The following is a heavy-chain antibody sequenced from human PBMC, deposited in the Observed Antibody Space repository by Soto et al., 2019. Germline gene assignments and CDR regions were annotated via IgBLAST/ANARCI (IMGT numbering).Heavy chain of an antibody. CDR3: ARAALGYCSGGSCAPDWFDP. CDR1: GYTFTGYY. CDR2: INPNSGGT. D-gene: IGHD2-15*01. J-gene: IGHJ5*02. V-gene: IGHV1-2*04. Sequence: ASVKVSCKASGYTFTGYYMHWVRQAPGQGLEWMGWINPNSGGTNYAQKFQGWVTMTRDTSISTAYMELSRLRSDDTAVYYCARAALGYCSGGSCAPDWFDPWGQGTLVIVSS.